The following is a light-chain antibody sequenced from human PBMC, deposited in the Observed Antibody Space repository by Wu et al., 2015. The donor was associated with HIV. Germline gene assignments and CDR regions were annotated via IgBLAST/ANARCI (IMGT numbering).Light chain of an antibody. CDR3: QQYNSYSTWT. CDR2: KAS. J-gene: IGKJ1*01. Sequence: DIQMTQSPSTPSASVGDRVTITCRASQSISSWLAWYQQKPGKAPKLLIYKASSLEGGVPSRFSGSGSGTEFTLTISSLQPDDFATYYCQQYNSYSTWTFGQGTKVEIK. V-gene: IGKV1-5*03. CDR1: QSISSW.